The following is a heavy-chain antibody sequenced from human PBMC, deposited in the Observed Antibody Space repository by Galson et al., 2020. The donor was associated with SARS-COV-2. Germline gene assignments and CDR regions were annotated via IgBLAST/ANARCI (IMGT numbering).Heavy chain of an antibody. Sequence: ETLSLTCTVSGGSISSYYWSWIRQPPGKGLEWIGYIYYSGSTNYNPSLKSRVTISVDTSKNQFSLKLSSVTAADTAVYYCARGPDHYDFWSGYYREWFDPWGQGTLVTVSS. CDR2: IYYSGST. V-gene: IGHV4-59*01. CDR3: ARGPDHYDFWSGYYREWFDP. J-gene: IGHJ5*02. CDR1: GGSISSYY. D-gene: IGHD3-3*01.